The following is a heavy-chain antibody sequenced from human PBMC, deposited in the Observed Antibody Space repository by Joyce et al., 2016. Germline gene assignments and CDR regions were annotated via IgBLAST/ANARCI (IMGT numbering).Heavy chain of an antibody. Sequence: QVQLQESGPGLVKPSQTLSLTCTVSGGSISSGDYYWSWVRQSPGKGLEWIGYIYFSGRPHRNPSLKSRLTISADTSKNQFSLKVRSVTAADTAVYYCARGNGDFWSGYYNYFDYWGQGILVTVSS. CDR2: IYFSGRP. V-gene: IGHV4-30-4*01. J-gene: IGHJ4*02. D-gene: IGHD3-3*01. CDR3: ARGNGDFWSGYYNYFDY. CDR1: GGSISSGDYY.